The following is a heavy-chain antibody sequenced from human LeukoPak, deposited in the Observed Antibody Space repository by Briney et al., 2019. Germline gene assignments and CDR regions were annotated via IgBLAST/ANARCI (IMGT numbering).Heavy chain of an antibody. CDR1: DGSVSAYY. V-gene: IGHV4-59*02. CDR2: IYNSGST. CDR3: AGGRGGSGWIDY. Sequence: SETLSLTCTVSDGSVSAYYWSWIRQPPGKGLEWIGCIYNSGSTNYNPSLKSRVTISVDTSKNQFSLKLSSVTAADTAVYYCAGGRGGSGWIDYWGQGTLVTVSS. J-gene: IGHJ4*02. D-gene: IGHD6-19*01.